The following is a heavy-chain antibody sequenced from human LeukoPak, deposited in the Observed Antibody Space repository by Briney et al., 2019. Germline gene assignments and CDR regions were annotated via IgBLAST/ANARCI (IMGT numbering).Heavy chain of an antibody. Sequence: GGSLRLSCAASGFTFSSYSMNWVRQAPGKGLEWVSSISSSSSYIYYADSVKGRFTISRDNAKNSLYLQMNSLRAEDTAVYYCARNDYGDYEIDYWGQGTLVAVSS. V-gene: IGHV3-21*01. CDR3: ARNDYGDYEIDY. D-gene: IGHD4-17*01. J-gene: IGHJ4*02. CDR1: GFTFSSYS. CDR2: ISSSSSYI.